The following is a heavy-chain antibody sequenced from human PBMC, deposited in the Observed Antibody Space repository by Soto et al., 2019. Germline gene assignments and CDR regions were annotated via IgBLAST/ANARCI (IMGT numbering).Heavy chain of an antibody. CDR2: IVSDGSAI. Sequence: PGGSLRLSCAVSGFPFSFYGFHWVRQSPGKGLEWLGVIVSDGSAIYHADSLEGRFFISRDNSRDILYLQMNSLRAEDTAVYYCAKVTDGYNYYYYYYYGMDVWGQGTTVTVSS. CDR1: GFPFSFYG. CDR3: AKVTDGYNYYYYYYYGMDV. D-gene: IGHD5-12*01. V-gene: IGHV3-30*02. J-gene: IGHJ6*02.